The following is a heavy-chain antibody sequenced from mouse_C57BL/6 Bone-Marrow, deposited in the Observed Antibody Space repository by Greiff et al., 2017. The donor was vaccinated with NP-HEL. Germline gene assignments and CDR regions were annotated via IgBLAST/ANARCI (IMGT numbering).Heavy chain of an antibody. Sequence: EVKVVESGGGLVQPGGSLKLSCAASGFTFSDYGMAWVRQAPRKGLEWVAFISNLAYSIYYADTVTGRFTSSRENAKYTLCLEMGSLRSEDTAMSDYARRGYYGSSYAMDYWGQGTSVTVSS. J-gene: IGHJ4*01. CDR2: ISNLAYSI. D-gene: IGHD1-1*01. V-gene: IGHV5-15*01. CDR1: GFTFSDYG. CDR3: ARRGYYGSSYAMDY.